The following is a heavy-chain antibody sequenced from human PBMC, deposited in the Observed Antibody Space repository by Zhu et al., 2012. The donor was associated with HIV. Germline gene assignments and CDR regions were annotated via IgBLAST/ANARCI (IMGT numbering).Heavy chain of an antibody. CDR2: IYTSGST. CDR1: SGSISDYY. J-gene: IGHJ4*02. Sequence: QVQLRESGPGLVKPSETLSLTCTVSSGSISDYYWSWIRQPAGSGLEWIGRIYTSGSTNYNPSLKSRVTMSVDTSKNQFSLKLSSVTAADTAVYYCARGLFSSSSSTLDYWGQGTLVTVSS. D-gene: IGHD6-13*01. V-gene: IGHV4-4*07. CDR3: ARGLFSSSSSTLDY.